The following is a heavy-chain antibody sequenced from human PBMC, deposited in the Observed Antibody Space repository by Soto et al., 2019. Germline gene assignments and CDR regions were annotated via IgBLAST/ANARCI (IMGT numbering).Heavy chain of an antibody. CDR1: GGSIRNYF. D-gene: IGHD6-13*01. CDR2: IHYSGTT. J-gene: IGHJ4*02. CDR3: AAGEASSRNLAPYYLDF. Sequence: KPSETLSLTCTVSGGSIRNYFWTWIRQPPGKGLEWIGYIHYSGTTSFFPSYTPSLRSRVTISEDTSKNQFSLKLLSVTTAETAVYFCAAGEASSRNLAPYYLDFWGQGTLVTVSS. V-gene: IGHV4-59*01.